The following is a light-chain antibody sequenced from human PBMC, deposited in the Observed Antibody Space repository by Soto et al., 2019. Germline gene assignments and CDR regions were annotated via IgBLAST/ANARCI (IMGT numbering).Light chain of an antibody. J-gene: IGLJ1*01. Sequence: QSLLTQPPSASGSPGQSVTISCTGTSGDVGGYNYFSWYQQHPGKAPKLMIYEVTKRPSGVPDRFSASKSGNTASLTVSGLKAEDEADYYCSSYGGXNIYVFGSGTKVT. CDR3: SSYGGXNIYV. CDR1: SGDVGGYNY. CDR2: EVT. V-gene: IGLV2-8*01.